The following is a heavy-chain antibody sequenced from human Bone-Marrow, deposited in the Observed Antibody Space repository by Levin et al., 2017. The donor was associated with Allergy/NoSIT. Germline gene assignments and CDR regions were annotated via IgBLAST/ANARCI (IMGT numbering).Heavy chain of an antibody. J-gene: IGHJ6*02. CDR3: VKSRGLYFYGMDV. CDR2: ISWNNNNI. Sequence: SLKISCAASGFTFHEYAMYWVRQAPGKGLEWVSAISWNNNNIAYADSMKGRFTISRDNARSSLYLQMNSLRPEDTAFYYCVKSRGLYFYGMDVWGQGTTVTVSS. D-gene: IGHD3-10*01. CDR1: GFTFHEYA. V-gene: IGHV3-9*01.